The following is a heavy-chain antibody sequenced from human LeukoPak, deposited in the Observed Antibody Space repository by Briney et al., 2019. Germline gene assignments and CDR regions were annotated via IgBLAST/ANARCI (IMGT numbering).Heavy chain of an antibody. CDR2: FDPEDGAK. D-gene: IGHD3-22*01. V-gene: IGHV1-24*01. CDR1: GYALTDLS. J-gene: IGHJ4*02. Sequence: ASVKVSCKVSGYALTDLSIQWVRQAPGKGLEWVGGFDPEDGAKTFAQNLQVRVTMTEDTSTDTAYLELSSLRSEDTAVYYCATKALDYYDSSGYGLYYFDYWGQGTLVTVSS. CDR3: ATKALDYYDSSGYGLYYFDY.